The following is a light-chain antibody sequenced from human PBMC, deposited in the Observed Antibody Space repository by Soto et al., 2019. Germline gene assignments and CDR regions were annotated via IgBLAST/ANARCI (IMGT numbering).Light chain of an antibody. CDR2: GAS. Sequence: EIVMTQSPAALSLSPGERATLSCRASESVGRNLAWYQQKPGQAPRLLIYGASNRATGVPDRFSGGGSATDFTLTISRLEPEDFAVYYCQQYDSAPQTFGQGTKVDIK. CDR3: QQYDSAPQT. V-gene: IGKV3-20*01. J-gene: IGKJ1*01. CDR1: ESVGRN.